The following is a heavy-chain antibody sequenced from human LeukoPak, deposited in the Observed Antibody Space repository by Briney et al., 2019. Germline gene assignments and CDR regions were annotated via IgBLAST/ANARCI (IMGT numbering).Heavy chain of an antibody. D-gene: IGHD4-17*01. J-gene: IGHJ4*02. CDR2: IYHSGSV. Sequence: SETLSLTCAVYGGSFSGYYWGWIRQPPGKGLEWIGSIYHSGSVYFNPSLKSRVTISVDTSNNQFSLKLSSVTAADTAVYYCASTITVTTDYWGQGTLVTVSS. CDR1: GGSFSGYY. V-gene: IGHV4-38-2*01. CDR3: ASTITVTTDY.